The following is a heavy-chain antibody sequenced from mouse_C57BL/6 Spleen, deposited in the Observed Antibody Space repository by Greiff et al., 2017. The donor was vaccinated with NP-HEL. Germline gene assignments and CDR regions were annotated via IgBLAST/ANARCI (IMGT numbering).Heavy chain of an antibody. CDR3: ARYFGNYAMDY. Sequence: EVMLVESGGDLVKPGGSLKLSCAASGFTFSSSGMSWVRQTPDTRLEWVATISSGGSYTYYPDSVKGRFTISRDNAKNTLYLQMSSLKSEDTAMYYCARYFGNYAMDYWGQGTSGTVSS. V-gene: IGHV5-6*01. J-gene: IGHJ4*01. CDR1: GFTFSSSG. CDR2: ISSGGSYT.